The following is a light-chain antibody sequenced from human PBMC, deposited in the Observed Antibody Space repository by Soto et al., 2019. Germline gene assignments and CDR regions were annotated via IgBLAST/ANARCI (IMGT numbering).Light chain of an antibody. Sequence: EVVLTQSPVTLSFSPGERATLSCRARQTISGYLAWYHQKPGQAPRLLIYAVSHRATGIPARFSGSGSGTDFTLTISSLEPEDVAAYYCQQRNDWQVTFGQGTRLEIK. CDR2: AVS. CDR1: QTISGY. V-gene: IGKV3-11*01. CDR3: QQRNDWQVT. J-gene: IGKJ5*01.